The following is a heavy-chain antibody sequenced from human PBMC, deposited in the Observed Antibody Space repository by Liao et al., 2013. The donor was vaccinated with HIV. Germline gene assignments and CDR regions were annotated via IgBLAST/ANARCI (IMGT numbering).Heavy chain of an antibody. CDR2: IYTSGST. V-gene: IGHV4-61*02. J-gene: IGHJ5*02. CDR3: AKVPGADAP. CDR1: GGSISSDDYY. Sequence: QVQLQESGPGLVKPSQTLSLTCTVSGGSISSDDYYWSWIRQPAGKGLEWIGRIYTSGSTNYNPSLETRVTILIDTSKNQFSLTLSSVTAADTGVYYCAKVPGADAPWGQGTLVTVSS. D-gene: IGHD4/OR15-4a*01.